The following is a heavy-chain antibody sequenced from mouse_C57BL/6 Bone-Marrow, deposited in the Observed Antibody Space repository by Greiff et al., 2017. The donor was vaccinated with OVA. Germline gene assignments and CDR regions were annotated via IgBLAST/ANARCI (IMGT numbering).Heavy chain of an antibody. J-gene: IGHJ4*01. CDR2: IYPGDGDT. Sequence: QVQLQQSGPELVKPGASVKISCKASGYAFSSSWMNWVKQRPGKGLEWIVRIYPGDGDTNYTGTFKGKSTLTADTSSSTAYMQLSSLTSEDSAVYFCARSRGYYGYAMDYWGQGTSVTVSS. D-gene: IGHD1-1*01. CDR3: ARSRGYYGYAMDY. V-gene: IGHV1-82*01. CDR1: GYAFSSSW.